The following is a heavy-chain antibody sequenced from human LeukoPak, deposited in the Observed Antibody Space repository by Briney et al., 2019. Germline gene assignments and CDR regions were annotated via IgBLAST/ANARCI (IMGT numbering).Heavy chain of an antibody. Sequence: PSEALSLTCTVSGSSISSYYWSWIRQPAGKGPEWIGRIYTSGSTNYNPSLKSRVTISVDKSKNQFSLKLSSVTAADTAVYYCARATIAVAGFPFDYWGQGTLVTVSS. CDR1: GSSISSYY. V-gene: IGHV4-4*07. D-gene: IGHD6-19*01. CDR3: ARATIAVAGFPFDY. J-gene: IGHJ4*02. CDR2: IYTSGST.